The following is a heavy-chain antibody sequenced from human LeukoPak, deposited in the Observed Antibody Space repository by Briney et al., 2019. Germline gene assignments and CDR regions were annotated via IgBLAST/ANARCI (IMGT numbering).Heavy chain of an antibody. D-gene: IGHD2-15*01. Sequence: GGSLRLSCAASEVTFRNYAVHWVRQVPGKGLQWVAVISYDGNTIHYADSVKGRFIISRDTSKNTLYLQMNSLRAEDTAVYYCARDGALPDIVVVRNFDYWGQGTLVTVSS. CDR3: ARDGALPDIVVVRNFDY. CDR2: ISYDGNTI. J-gene: IGHJ4*02. CDR1: EVTFRNYA. V-gene: IGHV3-30-3*01.